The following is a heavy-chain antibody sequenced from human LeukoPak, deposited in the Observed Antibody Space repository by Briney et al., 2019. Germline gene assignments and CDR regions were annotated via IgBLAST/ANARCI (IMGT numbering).Heavy chain of an antibody. CDR2: IRQDESER. CDR1: GFSFSSYW. D-gene: IGHD3-9*01. Sequence: GGSLRLSCEASGFSFSSYWMTWVRQPPGKGPEWVANIRQDESERYSADSVKGRFTISRDNAKKSVYLHMSSLRAEDTALYYCAGSDTTGYSPREWDYWYFDLWGRGTLVTVSS. V-gene: IGHV3-7*01. CDR3: AGSDTTGYSPREWDYWYFDL. J-gene: IGHJ2*01.